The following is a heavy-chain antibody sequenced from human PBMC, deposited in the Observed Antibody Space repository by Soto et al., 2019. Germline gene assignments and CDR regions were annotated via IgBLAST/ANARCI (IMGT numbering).Heavy chain of an antibody. CDR1: GDSVSNNSAA. CDR3: ARDMGYCSAGSCYAFDY. J-gene: IGHJ4*02. Sequence: SQTLSLTCAISGDSVSNNSAAWNWIRQSPSRGLEWLGRTYYRSKWYNDYAVSVKSRITINPDTSKNQFSLQLNSMTPEDTAVYYCARDMGYCSAGSCYAFDYWGQGTLVTVSS. V-gene: IGHV6-1*01. D-gene: IGHD2-15*01. CDR2: TYYRSKWYN.